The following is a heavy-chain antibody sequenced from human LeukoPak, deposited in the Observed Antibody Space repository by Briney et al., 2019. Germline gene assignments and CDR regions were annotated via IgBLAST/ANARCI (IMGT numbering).Heavy chain of an antibody. V-gene: IGHV4-59*01. D-gene: IGHD4-17*01. CDR1: GGSISSYY. CDR2: IYYSGST. J-gene: IGHJ4*02. Sequence: SETLSLTCTVSGGSISSYYWSWIRQPPGKGLEWIGYIYYSGSTNYNPSLKSRVTISVDTSKNQFSLKLSAVTAADTAVYYCARATVPTVDFDCWGQGTLVTVSS. CDR3: ARATVPTVDFDC.